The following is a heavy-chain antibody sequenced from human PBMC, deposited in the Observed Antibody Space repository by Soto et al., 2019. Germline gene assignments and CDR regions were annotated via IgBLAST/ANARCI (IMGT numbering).Heavy chain of an antibody. CDR1: GFTFSSYA. D-gene: IGHD5-18*01. CDR2: ISYDGSNK. Sequence: QVQLVESGGGVVQPGRSLRLSCAASGFTFSSYAMHWVRQAPGKGLEWVAVISYDGSNKYYADSVKGRFTISRDNSKNTLYLQRNSLIAEDTAVYYCARDPLWGTAMVLWYFDLWGRGTLVTVSS. J-gene: IGHJ2*01. CDR3: ARDPLWGTAMVLWYFDL. V-gene: IGHV3-30-3*01.